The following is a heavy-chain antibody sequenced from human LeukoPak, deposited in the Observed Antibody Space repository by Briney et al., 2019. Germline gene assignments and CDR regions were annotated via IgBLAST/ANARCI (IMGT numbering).Heavy chain of an antibody. CDR1: GSTFTSYW. D-gene: IGHD3-22*01. CDR3: AMGPYYYDSSGHYY. V-gene: IGHV3-74*01. CDR2: INSDGSST. J-gene: IGHJ4*02. Sequence: GGSLRLSCVASGSTFTSYWMHWVRQAPGKGLVWVSRINSDGSSTNYADSVKGRFTVSRDNAKNTLYLQMNSLRAEDTAVYYCAMGPYYYDSSGHYYWGQGTLVTVSS.